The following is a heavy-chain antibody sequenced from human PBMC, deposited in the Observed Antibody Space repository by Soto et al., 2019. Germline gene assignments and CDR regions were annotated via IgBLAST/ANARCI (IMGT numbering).Heavy chain of an antibody. CDR3: ESDCSSHTCYRQGGMDV. Sequence: QVQLVESGGGVVQPGRSLTLSCAASGFSLNSYAMHWVRQAPGKGLEWVAVISYDVFSMFYGDSVKGRFTISRDNSKNTVYLQMDSLRTEDTAVYYCESDCSSHTCYRQGGMDVWGQGTTVTVSS. CDR1: GFSLNSYA. V-gene: IGHV3-30-3*01. D-gene: IGHD2-2*02. J-gene: IGHJ6*02. CDR2: ISYDVFSM.